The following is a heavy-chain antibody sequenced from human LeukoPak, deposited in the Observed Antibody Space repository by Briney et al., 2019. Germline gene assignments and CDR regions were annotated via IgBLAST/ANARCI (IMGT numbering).Heavy chain of an antibody. J-gene: IGHJ6*03. CDR2: IYHRGTT. V-gene: IGHV4-30-2*01. CDR3: ARVRDPYYYYMDV. CDR1: GGSIGIDDYY. D-gene: IGHD5-24*01. Sequence: SESLSLTCTVSGGSIGIDDYYWTWIRQPPGKGLEWIGYIYHRGTTYYNPSLESRVTISVDRSKNQFSLKLSSVTAADTAMFYCARVRDPYYYYMDVWGKGTTVTVSS.